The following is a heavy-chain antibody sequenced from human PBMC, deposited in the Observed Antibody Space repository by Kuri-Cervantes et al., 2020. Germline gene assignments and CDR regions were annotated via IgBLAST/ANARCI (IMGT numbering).Heavy chain of an antibody. D-gene: IGHD6-13*01. CDR2: IYYSGST. CDR1: GGSVSRSY. Sequence: GSLRLSCTVSGGSVSRSYWSWMRQPPGKGLEWIGYIYYSGSTNYNPSLKSRVTISVDTSKNQFSLKLSSVTAADTAVYYCARISSSWYLYYGMDVWGQGTTVTVSS. V-gene: IGHV4-59*02. CDR3: ARISSSWYLYYGMDV. J-gene: IGHJ6*02.